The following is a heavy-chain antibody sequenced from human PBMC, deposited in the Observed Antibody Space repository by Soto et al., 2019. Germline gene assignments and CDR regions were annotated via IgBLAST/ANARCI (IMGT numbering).Heavy chain of an antibody. J-gene: IGHJ4*02. CDR2: IDPSDSYT. CDR3: ARTYYYDSSGYYSEY. Sequence: GEPLKISCKGSGYSFTSYWISWVRQMPGKGLEWMGRIDPSDSYTNYSPSFQGHVTISADKSISTAYLQWSSLKASDTAMYYCARTYYYDSSGYYSEYWGQGTLVTVSS. D-gene: IGHD3-22*01. V-gene: IGHV5-10-1*01. CDR1: GYSFTSYW.